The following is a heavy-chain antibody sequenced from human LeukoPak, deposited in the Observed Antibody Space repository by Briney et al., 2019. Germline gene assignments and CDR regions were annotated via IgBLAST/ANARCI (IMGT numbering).Heavy chain of an antibody. CDR3: ATELRWKDH. Sequence: VASVKVSCKASGYTFTNYDINWVRQAPGQGLEWMGYMKPNSGNTGYAQKFQGRVTMTRDTSISTAYMELSSLTSEDTAVYYCATELRWKDHWGQGTLVTVSS. CDR1: GYTFTNYD. CDR2: MKPNSGNT. D-gene: IGHD4-23*01. J-gene: IGHJ4*02. V-gene: IGHV1-8*01.